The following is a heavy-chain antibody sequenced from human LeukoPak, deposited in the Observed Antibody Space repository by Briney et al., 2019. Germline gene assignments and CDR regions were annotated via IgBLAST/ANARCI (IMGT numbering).Heavy chain of an antibody. CDR2: IYHSGGA. J-gene: IGHJ4*02. Sequence: SETLSLTCNVSGYSISTGYYWGWIRQPPGKGLEWIGSIYHSGGAYYNPSLKSRVTISVDTSKNQFSLKLSSVTAADTAVYYCARQHSGWSGPDDYWGQGTLVTVSS. CDR1: GYSISTGYY. D-gene: IGHD6-19*01. CDR3: ARQHSGWSGPDDY. V-gene: IGHV4-38-2*02.